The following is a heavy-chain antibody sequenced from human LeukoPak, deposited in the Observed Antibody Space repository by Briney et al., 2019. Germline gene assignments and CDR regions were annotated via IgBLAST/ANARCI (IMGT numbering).Heavy chain of an antibody. CDR3: ARVRYCTSTSCPDFDC. CDR1: GYTFTVYY. J-gene: IGHJ4*02. D-gene: IGHD2-2*01. CDR2: INPSGGST. Sequence: SLTLSCTAPGYTFTVYYMRLVRHAPGQMLEWMGMINPSGGSTNYAQRFQGRVTMTRDTSTSTVYMELSSLRSEDTAVYSCARVRYCTSTSCPDFDCWGQGTLVTVSS. V-gene: IGHV1-46*01.